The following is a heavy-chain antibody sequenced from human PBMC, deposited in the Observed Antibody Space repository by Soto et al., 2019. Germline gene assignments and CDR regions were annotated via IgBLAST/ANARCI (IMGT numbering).Heavy chain of an antibody. J-gene: IGHJ6*02. V-gene: IGHV1-8*01. D-gene: IGHD3-10*01. CDR1: GYAFTTYD. CDR2: MNPNSGHT. Sequence: QVQLVQSGAEVKKPGASVKVSCKASGYAFTTYDINWVRQATGQGPEWMGWMNPNSGHTGYAQKFQGRVTVTRDTSILTAYMCLSSLRSEDTAVYYCARARVWFGGYGRDVWGQGPTVTVS. CDR3: ARARVWFGGYGRDV.